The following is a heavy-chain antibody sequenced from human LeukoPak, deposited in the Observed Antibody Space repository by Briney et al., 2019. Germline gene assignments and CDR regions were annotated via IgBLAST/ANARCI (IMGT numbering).Heavy chain of an antibody. CDR3: AKDLFGYCSSTSCYPHNWFDP. V-gene: IGHV3-30*02. CDR1: GFTFSSYG. Sequence: GGSLRLSCAASGFTFSSYGMHWVRQAPGKGLEGVAFIRYDGSNKYYADSVKGRFTISRDNSKNTLYLQMNSLRAEDTAVYYCAKDLFGYCSSTSCYPHNWFDPWGQGTLVTVSS. CDR2: IRYDGSNK. J-gene: IGHJ5*02. D-gene: IGHD2-2*01.